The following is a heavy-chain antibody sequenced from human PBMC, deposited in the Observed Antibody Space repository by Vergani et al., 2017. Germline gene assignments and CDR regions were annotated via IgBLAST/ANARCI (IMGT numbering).Heavy chain of an antibody. D-gene: IGHD2-15*01. CDR2: IYYTGTT. CDR3: ARHVIVVGGSWYFDL. V-gene: IGHV4-39*01. Sequence: QLHLQESGPGLVRPSQTLSLTCTVSGDSISSRNYYWGWLRQPPGKALEWIGTIYYTGTTYYNPSVQRRLTLSVDTSKNQVSLKLNSVTAADTALYFCARHVIVVGGSWYFDLWGRGTLVTVSS. CDR1: GDSISSRNYY. J-gene: IGHJ2*01.